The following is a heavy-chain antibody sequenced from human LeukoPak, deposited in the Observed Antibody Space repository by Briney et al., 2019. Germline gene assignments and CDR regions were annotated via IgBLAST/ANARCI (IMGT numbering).Heavy chain of an antibody. D-gene: IGHD6-13*01. Sequence: GRSLRLSCAASGFTFSSYGMHWVRQAPGKGLEWVAVIWFDGSHKYYAESVKGRFTISRDNSKNTLYLQMNSLRAEDTAVYYCAKGQKARQLVLPYDYWGQGTLVTVSS. V-gene: IGHV3-33*06. CDR1: GFTFSSYG. CDR3: AKGQKARQLVLPYDY. J-gene: IGHJ4*02. CDR2: IWFDGSHK.